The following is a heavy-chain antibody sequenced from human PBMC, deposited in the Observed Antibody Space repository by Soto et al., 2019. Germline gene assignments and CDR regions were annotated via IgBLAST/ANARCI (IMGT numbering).Heavy chain of an antibody. D-gene: IGHD3-10*01. CDR2: ISGGGDTT. CDR3: AKGRGGSGSLTPRVDF. J-gene: IGHJ4*02. CDR1: GFTFNNYA. Sequence: EVQLLESGGGLVQPGGSLRLSCAASGFTFNNYAMTWVRQDPGKVLEWVSAISGGGDTTSYADSVKGRLTVSRDGSKNTLYLQMSSLRAEDTALYYCAKGRGGSGSLTPRVDFWGQGTLVTVSS. V-gene: IGHV3-23*01.